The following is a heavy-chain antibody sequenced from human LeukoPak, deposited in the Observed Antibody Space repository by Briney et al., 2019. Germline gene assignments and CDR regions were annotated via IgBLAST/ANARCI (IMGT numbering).Heavy chain of an antibody. CDR3: ARGIVGATAYYFDY. Sequence: SETLSLTCTVSGGSISSYYWSWIRQPPGKGLEWIGYIHYSGSTNYNPSLKSRVTISVDTSKNQFSLKLSSATAADTAVYYCARGIVGATAYYFDYWGQGTLVTVSS. J-gene: IGHJ4*02. V-gene: IGHV4-59*01. D-gene: IGHD1-26*01. CDR1: GGSISSYY. CDR2: IHYSGST.